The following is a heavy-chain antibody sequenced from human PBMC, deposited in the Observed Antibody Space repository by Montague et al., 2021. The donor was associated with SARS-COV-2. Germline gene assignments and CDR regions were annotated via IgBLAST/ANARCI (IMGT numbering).Heavy chain of an antibody. J-gene: IGHJ6*02. CDR3: ARSITMVRGVRYYYGMDV. CDR1: GFTFSGYD. Sequence: SLRLSCAASGFTFSGYDMHWVRQATGKGLEWVSAIGTAGDTYYPGSVKGRFTISRENAKNSLYLQMNSLRAGDTAVYYCARSITMVRGVRYYYGMDVWGQGTTVTVSS. V-gene: IGHV3-13*04. D-gene: IGHD3-10*01. CDR2: IGTAGDT.